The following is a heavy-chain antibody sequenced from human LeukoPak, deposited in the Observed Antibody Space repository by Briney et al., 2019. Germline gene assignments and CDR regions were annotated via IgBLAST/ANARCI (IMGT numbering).Heavy chain of an antibody. V-gene: IGHV3-53*01. Sequence: GGSLRLSCAASGFTFNSYSMNWVRQAPGKGLERVSVIYSGGSTYYADSVKGRFTISRDNSKNTLYLQMNSLRAEDTAVYYCARGDSSSWYFTLRSPGFDYWGQGTLVTVSS. CDR1: GFTFNSYS. CDR2: IYSGGST. J-gene: IGHJ4*02. CDR3: ARGDSSSWYFTLRSPGFDY. D-gene: IGHD6-13*01.